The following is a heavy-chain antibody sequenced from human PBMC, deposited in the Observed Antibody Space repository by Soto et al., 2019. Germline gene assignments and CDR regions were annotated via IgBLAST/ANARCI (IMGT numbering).Heavy chain of an antibody. CDR2: INHSGST. D-gene: IGHD6-13*01. CDR3: ASSSSSWLTYDY. J-gene: IGHJ4*02. CDR1: GGSFSGYY. Sequence: SETLSLTCAVYGGSFSGYYWSWIRQPPGKGLEWIGEINHSGSTNYNPSLKSRVTISVDTSKNQFSLKLSSVTAADTAVYYCASSSSSWLTYDYWGQGTLVTVSS. V-gene: IGHV4-34*01.